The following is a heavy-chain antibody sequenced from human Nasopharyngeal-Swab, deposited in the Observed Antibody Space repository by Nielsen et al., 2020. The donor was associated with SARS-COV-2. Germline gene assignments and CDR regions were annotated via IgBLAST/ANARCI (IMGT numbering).Heavy chain of an antibody. V-gene: IGHV3-15*01. Sequence: GESLNLSCASSGFTFSNALLSWVPHAPWKGLEWVGRTKSKTDCGTTDYAAPVKARFTISRDDSKNTLYLQMNSLKTEDTAVYYCTTDLHDYGDYDYWGQGSLGTVSS. D-gene: IGHD4-17*01. CDR2: TKSKTDCGTT. CDR1: GFTFSNAL. CDR3: TTDLHDYGDYDY. J-gene: IGHJ4*02.